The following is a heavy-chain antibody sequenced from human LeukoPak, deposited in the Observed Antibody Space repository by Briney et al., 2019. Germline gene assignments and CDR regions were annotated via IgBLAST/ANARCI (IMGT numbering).Heavy chain of an antibody. D-gene: IGHD3-10*01. CDR1: GFTFSNYA. CDR2: ISGSGGST. J-gene: IGHJ4*02. CDR3: AKEAYGSGSFYSPFGY. V-gene: IGHV3-23*01. Sequence: GGSLRLSCAASGFTFSNYAMSWVRQAPGKGLEWVSAISGSGGSTYHADSVRGRFTISRDNSKSTPYLQMNTLRAEDTAVYYCAKEAYGSGSFYSPFGYWGQGTLVTVSS.